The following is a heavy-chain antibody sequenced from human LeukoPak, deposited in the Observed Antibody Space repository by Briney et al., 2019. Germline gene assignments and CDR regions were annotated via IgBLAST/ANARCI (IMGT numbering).Heavy chain of an antibody. Sequence: PSGTLSLTCAVSGGSISSSNWRSWVRQPPGKGLEWIGEIYHSGSTNYNPSLKSRVTISVDKSKNQFSLKLSSVTAADTAVYYCARAGSRYSSSWYFGNWGQGTLVTVSS. CDR1: GGSISSSNW. V-gene: IGHV4-4*02. J-gene: IGHJ4*02. D-gene: IGHD6-13*01. CDR3: ARAGSRYSSSWYFGN. CDR2: IYHSGST.